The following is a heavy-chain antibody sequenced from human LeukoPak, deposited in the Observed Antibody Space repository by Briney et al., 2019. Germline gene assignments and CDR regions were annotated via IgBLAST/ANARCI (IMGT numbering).Heavy chain of an antibody. V-gene: IGHV3-13*01. Sequence: GGSLRLSCTASGLTLGGHDMHWVRQTTGDGLEWVAAVSAGHHAFYAGSVKGRFTVSREDAKNSLYLQMNSLRAGDTAVYYCVREARGYHYTYSDYWGQGSLVTVSS. J-gene: IGHJ4*02. D-gene: IGHD5-18*01. CDR2: VSAGHHA. CDR3: VREARGYHYTYSDY. CDR1: GLTLGGHD.